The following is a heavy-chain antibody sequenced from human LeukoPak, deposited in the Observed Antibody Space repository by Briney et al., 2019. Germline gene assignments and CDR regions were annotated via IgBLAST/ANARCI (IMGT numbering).Heavy chain of an antibody. D-gene: IGHD1-1*01. CDR2: ISSSSSYI. CDR3: ARDGPERMYYYYGMDV. J-gene: IGHJ6*02. V-gene: IGHV3-21*01. Sequence: GGSLRLSCAASGFTFSRYWMHWVRQAPGKGLEWVSSISSSSSYIYYADSVKGRFTISRDNAKNSLYLQMNSLRAEDTAVYYCARDGPERMYYYYGMDVWGQGTTVTVSS. CDR1: GFTFSRYW.